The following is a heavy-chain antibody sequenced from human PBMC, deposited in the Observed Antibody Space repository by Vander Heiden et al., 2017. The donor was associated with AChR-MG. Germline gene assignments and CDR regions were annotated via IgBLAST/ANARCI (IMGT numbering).Heavy chain of an antibody. CDR2: ISYDGSSK. CDR3: AKDLGYSSSWYHYYYGMDV. J-gene: IGHJ6*02. D-gene: IGHD6-13*01. CDR1: GYHFSSYG. V-gene: IGHV3-30*18. Sequence: QVQLVESGGGVDQHGRYLRLSCAASGYHFSSYGIHWVRQAPGKGLECVAVISYDGSSKYYADSMKGRFTISKDNSKNTLYLQMNSRRAEDTAVYYCAKDLGYSSSWYHYYYGMDVWGQGTTVTVSS.